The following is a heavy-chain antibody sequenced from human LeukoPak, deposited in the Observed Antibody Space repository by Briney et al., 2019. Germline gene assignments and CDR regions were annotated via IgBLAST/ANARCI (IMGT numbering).Heavy chain of an antibody. D-gene: IGHD3-10*01. V-gene: IGHV3-23*01. J-gene: IGHJ3*02. Sequence: PGGSLRLSCAASGFTFSSYAMSWVRQAPGKGLEWVSAISGSGGSTYYADPVKGRFTISRDNSKNTLYLQMNSLRAEDTAVYYRAKGVGELLSPDAFDIWGQGTMVTVSS. CDR3: AKGVGELLSPDAFDI. CDR1: GFTFSSYA. CDR2: ISGSGGST.